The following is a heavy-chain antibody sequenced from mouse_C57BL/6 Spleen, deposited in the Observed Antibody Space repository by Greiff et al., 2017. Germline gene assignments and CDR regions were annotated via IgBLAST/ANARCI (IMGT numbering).Heavy chain of an antibody. CDR1: GYAFSSSW. V-gene: IGHV1-82*01. CDR3: ARSDYSNYGAY. CDR2: IYPGDGDT. J-gene: IGHJ3*01. Sequence: QVQLQQSGPELVKPGASVKISCKASGYAFSSSWMNWVQQRPGKGLEWIGRIYPGDGDTNYNGKFKGKATLTADKSSSTAYMQLSSLTSEDSAVYFCARSDYSNYGAYWGQGTLVTVSA. D-gene: IGHD2-5*01.